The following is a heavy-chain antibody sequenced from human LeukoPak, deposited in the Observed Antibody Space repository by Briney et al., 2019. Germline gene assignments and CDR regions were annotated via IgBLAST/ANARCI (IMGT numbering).Heavy chain of an antibody. D-gene: IGHD3-9*01. Sequence: GSLRLSCAASGFTFSTYSINWVRQAPGKGLEWVSSITSTSSYMYYADSVKGRFTISRDNAKNSLYLQMNSLRAEDTAVYYCARDRFLDSNYYYYGMDVWGQGTTVTVSS. V-gene: IGHV3-21*01. J-gene: IGHJ6*02. CDR2: ITSTSSYM. CDR3: ARDRFLDSNYYYYGMDV. CDR1: GFTFSTYS.